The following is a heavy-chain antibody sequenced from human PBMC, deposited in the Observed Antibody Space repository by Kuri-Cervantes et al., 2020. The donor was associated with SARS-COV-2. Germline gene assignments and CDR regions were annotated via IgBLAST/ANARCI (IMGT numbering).Heavy chain of an antibody. Sequence: SLKISCVASGFTFDDYAMHWVRQAPGKGLEWVSGISWNSGSIGYADSVKGRFTISRDNAKNSLYLQMNSLRAEDMALYYCAKDTKSYDFWSGGFDYWGQGTLVTVSS. CDR3: AKDTKSYDFWSGGFDY. J-gene: IGHJ4*02. D-gene: IGHD3-3*01. V-gene: IGHV3-9*03. CDR2: ISWNSGSI. CDR1: GFTFDDYA.